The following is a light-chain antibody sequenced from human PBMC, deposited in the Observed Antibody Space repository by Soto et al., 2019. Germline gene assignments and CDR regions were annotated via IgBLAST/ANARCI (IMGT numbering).Light chain of an antibody. CDR1: SSDVGGYNY. CDR3: SSYAGSNNVV. V-gene: IGLV2-8*01. Sequence: QSVLTQRPSASGSPGQSVTISCTGTSSDVGGYNYVSWYQQHPGKAPKLILYEVSKRPSGVPDRFSGSKSGNTASLTVSGLQAEDEADYYCSSYAGSNNVVFGGGTKLTVL. J-gene: IGLJ2*01. CDR2: EVS.